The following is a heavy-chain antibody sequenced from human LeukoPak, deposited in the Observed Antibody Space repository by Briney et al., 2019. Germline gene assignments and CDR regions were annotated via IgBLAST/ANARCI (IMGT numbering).Heavy chain of an antibody. CDR2: IYTSGST. D-gene: IGHD6-6*01. V-gene: IGHV4-4*07. CDR3: ARAAAARDPYYFDY. Sequence: SETLSLTCTVSGGSISSYYWSWIRQPAGKGLEWIGRIYTSGSTNYNPSLKSRVTISVDTSKNQFSLKLSSVTAADTAVYYCARAAAARDPYYFDYWGQGTLVTVSS. CDR1: GGSISSYY. J-gene: IGHJ4*02.